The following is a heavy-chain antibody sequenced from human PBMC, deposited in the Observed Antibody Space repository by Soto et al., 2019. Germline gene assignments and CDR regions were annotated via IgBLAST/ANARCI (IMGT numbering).Heavy chain of an antibody. V-gene: IGHV4-59*08. CDR2: IYYSGST. J-gene: IGHJ4*02. CDR3: ARRYGDCFDY. Sequence: SETLSLTCTVSGGSISSYYWSWVRQPPGKGLEWIGYIYYSGSTNYNPSLKSRVTRSVDTSKNQFSLKLSSVTAADTSVYYCARRYGDCFDYGGQGTLVTVSS. CDR1: GGSISSYY. D-gene: IGHD4-17*01.